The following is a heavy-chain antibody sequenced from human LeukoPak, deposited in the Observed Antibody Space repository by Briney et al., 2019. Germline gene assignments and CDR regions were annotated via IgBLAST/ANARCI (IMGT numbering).Heavy chain of an antibody. D-gene: IGHD3-9*01. CDR2: IYYSGST. CDR3: ARHGAFFDWLLGNWFDP. J-gene: IGHJ5*02. CDR1: GGSISSSSYY. Sequence: PSETLSLTCTVSGGSISSSSYYWGWIRQPPGKGLEWIGSIYYSGSTYYNPSLKSRVTISVDTSKNQFSLKLSSVTAADTAVYYCARHGAFFDWLLGNWFDPWGQGTLVTVSA. V-gene: IGHV4-39*01.